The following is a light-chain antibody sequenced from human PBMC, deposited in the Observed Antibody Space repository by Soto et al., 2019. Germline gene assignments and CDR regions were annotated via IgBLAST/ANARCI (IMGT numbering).Light chain of an antibody. V-gene: IGKV3-20*01. CDR1: QTISNSY. CDR3: QQYGSSPYT. J-gene: IGKJ2*01. Sequence: EIVLTQSPGTLSLSPGERATLSCRASQTISNSYLAWYQQKPGQAPRLLIYGTFSRATGIPDRFSGSGSGTDFTLTISGLEPEDFEVYFCQQYGSSPYTFGQGTKLEI. CDR2: GTF.